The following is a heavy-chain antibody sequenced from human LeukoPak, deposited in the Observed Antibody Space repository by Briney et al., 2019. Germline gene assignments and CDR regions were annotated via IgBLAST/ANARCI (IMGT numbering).Heavy chain of an antibody. CDR3: ATYLAFDGRGGGEYLFGY. D-gene: IGHD3-10*01. Sequence: ASVKVSCKVSRYTLTELSMHWVRQAPGKGLEWMGGFDPEDGETIYAQKFQGRVTMTEDTSTDTAYMELSSLRSEDTAVYYCATYLAFDGRGGGEYLFGYWGQGTLVTVSS. J-gene: IGHJ4*02. CDR2: FDPEDGET. V-gene: IGHV1-24*01. CDR1: RYTLTELS.